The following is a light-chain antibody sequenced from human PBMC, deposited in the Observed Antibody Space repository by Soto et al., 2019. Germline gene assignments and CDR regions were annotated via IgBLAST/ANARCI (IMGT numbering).Light chain of an antibody. CDR1: QSVSSN. CDR3: QQYNNWPTWT. V-gene: IGKV3-15*01. J-gene: IGKJ1*01. Sequence: EIVMTQSPATLSVSPGERATLSCRASQSVSSNLAWYQQKPGQAPRLLLYGASTRATGIPARFSGSGSGTEFTLTISSLQSEDFAFYYCQQYNNWPTWTFGQGTKVDIK. CDR2: GAS.